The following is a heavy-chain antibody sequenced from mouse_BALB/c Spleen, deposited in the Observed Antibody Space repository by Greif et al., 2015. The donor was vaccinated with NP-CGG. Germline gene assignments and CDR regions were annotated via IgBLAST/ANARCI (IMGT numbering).Heavy chain of an antibody. D-gene: IGHD4-1*01. J-gene: IGHJ1*01. CDR2: IWSGGST. Sequence: VKLVESGPGLVAPSQSLSITCTVSGFSLTSYGVHWVRQPPGKGLEWLGVIWSGGSTNYNSALMSRLSISKDNSKSQVFLKMNSLQTDDTAMYYCARGGGTWYFDVWGAGTTVTVSS. CDR1: GFSLTSYG. V-gene: IGHV2-9*02. CDR3: ARGGGTWYFDV.